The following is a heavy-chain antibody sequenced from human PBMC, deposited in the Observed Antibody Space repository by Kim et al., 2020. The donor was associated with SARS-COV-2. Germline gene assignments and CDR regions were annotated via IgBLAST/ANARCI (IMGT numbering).Heavy chain of an antibody. J-gene: IGHJ4*02. V-gene: IGHV4-30-4*01. D-gene: IGHD3-22*01. CDR2: IYYSGST. Sequence: SETLSLTCTVSGGSISSGDYYWNWIRQPPGKGLEWIGYIYYSGSTYYNPSLKSRVTMSIDTSKIQFSLKLSSVTAADTAVYYCARGYDSSGYRLDYWGQGTLVTVSS. CDR1: GGSISSGDYY. CDR3: ARGYDSSGYRLDY.